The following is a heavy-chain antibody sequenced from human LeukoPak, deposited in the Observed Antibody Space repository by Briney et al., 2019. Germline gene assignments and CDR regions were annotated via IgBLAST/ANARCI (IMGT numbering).Heavy chain of an antibody. CDR2: INHSGST. J-gene: IGHJ6*03. CDR1: GGSFSGYY. Sequence: SETLSLTCAVYGGSFSGYYWSWIRQPPGKGLEWIGEINHSGSTNYNPSLKSRVTISVDASKNQFSLKLSSVTAADTAVYYCARLEKTDCSSTSCYYYYYMDVWGKGTTVTVSS. D-gene: IGHD2-2*01. CDR3: ARLEKTDCSSTSCYYYYYMDV. V-gene: IGHV4-34*01.